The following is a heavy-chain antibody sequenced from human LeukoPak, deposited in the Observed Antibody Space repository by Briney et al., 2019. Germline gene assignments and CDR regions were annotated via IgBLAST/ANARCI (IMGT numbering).Heavy chain of an antibody. CDR2: ISGSGGST. CDR3: AKDRSDGYSYGVDAFDI. D-gene: IGHD5-18*01. V-gene: IGHV3-23*01. CDR1: GFTFSSYA. J-gene: IGHJ3*02. Sequence: GGSLRLSCAASGFTFSSYAMSWVRQAPGKGLEWVSAISGSGGSTYYADSVKGRFTISRDNSKNTLYLQMNSLRAEDTAVYYCAKDRSDGYSYGVDAFDIWGQGTMVTVSS.